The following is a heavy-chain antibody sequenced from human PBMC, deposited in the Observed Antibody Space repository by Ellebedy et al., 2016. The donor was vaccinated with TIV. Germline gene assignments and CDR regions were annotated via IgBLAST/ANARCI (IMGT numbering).Heavy chain of an antibody. Sequence: PGGSLRLSCTDSDFTFGNYYMSWVRQAPGKGLEWVANINKDGSEKYYVDSVKGRFTISRDNAKKSLYLQMNSLRAEDTAVYYCVRYVAAFDIWGQGTMVTVSS. CDR2: INKDGSEK. CDR1: DFTFGNYY. J-gene: IGHJ3*02. D-gene: IGHD3-16*01. CDR3: VRYVAAFDI. V-gene: IGHV3-7*03.